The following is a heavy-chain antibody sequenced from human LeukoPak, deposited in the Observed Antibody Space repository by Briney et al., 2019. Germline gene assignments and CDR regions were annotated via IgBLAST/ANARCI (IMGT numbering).Heavy chain of an antibody. J-gene: IGHJ4*02. CDR3: ARGGGTYSSSWYDY. Sequence: PGGSLRLSCSASGFTFSSYAMSWVRQAPGRGLEWVSAISGSGGSTYYADSVKGRFTISRDNSKNTLYLQMNSLRVEDTAVYYCARGGGTYSSSWYDYWGQGTLVTVSS. CDR1: GFTFSSYA. D-gene: IGHD6-13*01. V-gene: IGHV3-23*01. CDR2: ISGSGGST.